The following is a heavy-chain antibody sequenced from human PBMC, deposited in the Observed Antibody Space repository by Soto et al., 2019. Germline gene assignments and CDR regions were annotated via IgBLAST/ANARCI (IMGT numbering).Heavy chain of an antibody. J-gene: IGHJ4*02. CDR1: GFTFSTYA. V-gene: IGHV3-23*01. D-gene: IGHD6-19*01. Sequence: EVQLLESGGGLVQPGGSLRLSCAASGFTFSTYAMNWVRQAPGKGLEWVSGISGSGDSTYYADSVKGRFTVSRDNSKKALYLQMNSRRAEDTAVFYCAKERSSGWSLDYWGQGTLVTVSS. CDR2: ISGSGDST. CDR3: AKERSSGWSLDY.